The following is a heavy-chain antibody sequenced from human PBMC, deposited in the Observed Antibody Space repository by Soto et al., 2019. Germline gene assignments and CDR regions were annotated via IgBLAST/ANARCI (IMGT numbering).Heavy chain of an antibody. V-gene: IGHV3-30-3*01. CDR1: GFTFSSYA. J-gene: IGHJ3*02. CDR3: ARELTIFGVVIGAFDI. CDR2: ISYDGSNK. Sequence: GGSLRLSCAASGFTFSSYAMHWVRQAPGKGLEWVAVISYDGSNKYYADSVKGRFTISRDNSKNTLCLQMNSLRAEDTAVYYCARELTIFGVVIGAFDIWGQGTMVTVSS. D-gene: IGHD3-3*01.